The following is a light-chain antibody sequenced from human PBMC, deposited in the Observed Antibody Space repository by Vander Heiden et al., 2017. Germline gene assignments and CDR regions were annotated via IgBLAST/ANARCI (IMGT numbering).Light chain of an antibody. CDR2: WAS. CDR1: QSVLYSSNNKNY. CDR3: QQYYSTPYT. Sequence: DIVMTQSPDPLAVPLAERATINCKSSQSVLYSSNNKNYLAWYQQKPGQPPKLLIYWASTRESGVPDRFSGSGSGTDFTLTISSLQAEDVAVYYCQQYYSTPYTFGQGTKLEIK. J-gene: IGKJ2*01. V-gene: IGKV4-1*01.